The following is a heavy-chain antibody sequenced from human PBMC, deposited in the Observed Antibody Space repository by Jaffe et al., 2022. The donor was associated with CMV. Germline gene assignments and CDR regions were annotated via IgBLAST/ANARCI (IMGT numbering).Heavy chain of an antibody. J-gene: IGHJ5*02. CDR2: IGTAGDT. Sequence: EVQLVESGGGLVQPGGSLRLSCAASGFTFSSYDMHWVRQATGKGLEWVSAIGTAGDTYYPGSVKGRFTISRENAKNSLYLQMNSLRAGDTAVYYCARGQPAGGTDPHNWFDPWGQGTLVTVSS. V-gene: IGHV3-13*01. D-gene: IGHD2-8*02. CDR1: GFTFSSYD. CDR3: ARGQPAGGTDPHNWFDP.